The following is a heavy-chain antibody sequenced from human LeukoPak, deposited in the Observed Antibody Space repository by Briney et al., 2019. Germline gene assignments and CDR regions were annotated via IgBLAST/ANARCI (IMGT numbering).Heavy chain of an antibody. CDR3: ARDGGYSYGFDY. V-gene: IGHV3-48*03. CDR1: GFTFSSYE. CDR2: ISSSGSTI. D-gene: IGHD5-18*01. Sequence: GGSLRLSCAASGFTFSSYEMNWVCQAPGKGLEWVSYISSSGSTIYYADSVKGRFTISRDNAKNSLYLQMNSLRAEDTAVYYCARDGGYSYGFDYWGQGTLVTVSS. J-gene: IGHJ4*02.